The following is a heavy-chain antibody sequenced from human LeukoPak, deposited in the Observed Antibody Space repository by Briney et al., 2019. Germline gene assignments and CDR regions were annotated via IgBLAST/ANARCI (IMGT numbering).Heavy chain of an antibody. D-gene: IGHD5/OR15-5a*01. CDR2: IYHSGST. CDR1: GGSISSGGYY. V-gene: IGHV4-30-2*01. Sequence: PSQTLSLTCTVSGGSISSGGYYWSWIRQPPGKGLEWIGYIYHSGSTYCNPSLKSRVTISVDRSKNQFSLKLSSVTAADTAVYYCARSRGPISVNVFDYWGQGTLVTVSS. CDR3: ARSRGPISVNVFDY. J-gene: IGHJ4*02.